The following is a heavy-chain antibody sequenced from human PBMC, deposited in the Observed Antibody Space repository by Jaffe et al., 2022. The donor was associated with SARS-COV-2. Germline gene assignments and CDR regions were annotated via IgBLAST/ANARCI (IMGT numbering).Heavy chain of an antibody. CDR3: ARDEDSGYGVGAGMDV. D-gene: IGHD5-12*01. J-gene: IGHJ6*02. CDR2: ISYDGSNK. CDR1: GFTFSSYA. Sequence: QVQLVESGGGVVQPGRSLRLSCAASGFTFSSYAMHWVRQAPGKGLEWVAVISYDGSNKYYADSVKGRFTISRDNSKNTLYLQMNSLRAEDTAVYYCARDEDSGYGVGAGMDVWGQGTTVTVSS. V-gene: IGHV3-30-3*01.